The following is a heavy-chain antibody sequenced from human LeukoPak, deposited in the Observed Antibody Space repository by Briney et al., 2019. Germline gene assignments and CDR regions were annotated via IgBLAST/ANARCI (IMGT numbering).Heavy chain of an antibody. CDR2: MNPNSGNT. CDR3: ARAPTGYSYGPYYYYYYGMDV. D-gene: IGHD5-18*01. V-gene: IGHV1-8*01. CDR1: GYTFTSYD. J-gene: IGHJ6*02. Sequence: ASVKVSCRASGYTFTSYDINWVRQATGQGLEWMGWMNPNSGNTGYAQKFQGRVTMTRNTSISTAYMELSSLRSEDTAVYYCARAPTGYSYGPYYYYYYGMDVWGQGTTVTVSS.